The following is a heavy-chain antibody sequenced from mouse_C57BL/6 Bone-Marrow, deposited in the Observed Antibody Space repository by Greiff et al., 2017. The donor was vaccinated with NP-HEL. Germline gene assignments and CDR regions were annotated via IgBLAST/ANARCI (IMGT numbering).Heavy chain of an antibody. V-gene: IGHV1-42*01. J-gene: IGHJ1*03. Sequence: EVKVVESGPELVKPGASVKISCKASGYSFTGYYMNWVKQSPEKSLEWIGEINPSTGGTTYNQKFKAKATLTVDKSSSTAYMQLKSLTSEDSAVYYCARGGLLRPWYFDVWGTGTTVTVSS. CDR3: ARGGLLRPWYFDV. CDR1: GYSFTGYY. D-gene: IGHD2-3*01. CDR2: INPSTGGT.